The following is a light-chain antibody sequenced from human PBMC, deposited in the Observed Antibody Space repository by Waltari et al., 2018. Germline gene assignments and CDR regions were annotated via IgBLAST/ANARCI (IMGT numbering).Light chain of an antibody. J-gene: IGLJ3*02. CDR2: DVS. CDR3: NSYTGSSSWV. Sequence: QSALTQPTSVSGSPGQSITISCTGTSRDVGFYNYVSWYQQYPGKVPQLLIYDVSARPSGLSRRFSGSKSGNTASLTISGLQADDEADYYCNSYTGSSSWVFGGGTKLTVL. CDR1: SRDVGFYNY. V-gene: IGLV2-14*01.